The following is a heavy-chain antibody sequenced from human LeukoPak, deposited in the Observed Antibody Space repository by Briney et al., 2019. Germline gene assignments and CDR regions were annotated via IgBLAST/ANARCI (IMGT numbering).Heavy chain of an antibody. V-gene: IGHV1-18*01. D-gene: IGHD2-2*01. CDR1: GYTFTSYG. Sequence: ASVNVSCKASGYTFTSYGLSGVRQAARQGREGMGWMSAYNGNTNYAQTLQGRVTMPTDASTSTAYMGLRSLRSDDTAVYYCARGGARCSSTSCYFWGYYYYGMDVWGQGTTVTVSS. CDR2: MSAYNGNT. CDR3: ARGGARCSSTSCYFWGYYYYGMDV. J-gene: IGHJ6*02.